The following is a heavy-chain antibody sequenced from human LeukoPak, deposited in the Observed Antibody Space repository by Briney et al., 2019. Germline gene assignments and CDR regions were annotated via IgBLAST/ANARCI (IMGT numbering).Heavy chain of an antibody. V-gene: IGHV1-69*05. CDR1: GYTFTSYD. CDR3: ARAYCGGNCPPDY. J-gene: IGHJ4*02. Sequence: WASVKVSCKASGYTFTSYDINWVRQATGQGLEWMGGIIPIFGTANYAQKFQGRVTITTDESTSTAYMELSSLRSEDTAVYYCARAYCGGNCPPDYWGQGTLVTVSS. CDR2: IIPIFGTA. D-gene: IGHD2-21*01.